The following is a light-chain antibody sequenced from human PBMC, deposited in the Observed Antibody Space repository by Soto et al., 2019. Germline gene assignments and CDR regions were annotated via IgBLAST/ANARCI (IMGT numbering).Light chain of an antibody. Sequence: DIQMTQSPSSVSASVGDSVTMTCRASQGITNGLAWYQQKPGKAPKPLIYGASSLQSGVPSRFSGSGSGTDFTLTISSLQPEDFATYYCQQANSFPHTFGQGTRLEIK. V-gene: IGKV1-12*01. CDR2: GAS. J-gene: IGKJ5*01. CDR1: QGITNG. CDR3: QQANSFPHT.